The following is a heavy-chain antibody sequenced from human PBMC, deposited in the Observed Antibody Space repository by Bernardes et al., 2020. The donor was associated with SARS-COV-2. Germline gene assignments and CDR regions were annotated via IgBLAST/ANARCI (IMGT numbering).Heavy chain of an antibody. Sequence: GGSLRLSCAAAEFSFRTYWMHWVRQAPGKGLVWVSRINSDGPTIDHADFAKGRFTISRDNAKSMLYLQMNSLRAEDTAVYYCVRGAPFDCWGQGALVTVSS. V-gene: IGHV3-74*01. CDR2: INSDGPTI. CDR3: VRGAPFDC. J-gene: IGHJ4*02. CDR1: EFSFRTYW.